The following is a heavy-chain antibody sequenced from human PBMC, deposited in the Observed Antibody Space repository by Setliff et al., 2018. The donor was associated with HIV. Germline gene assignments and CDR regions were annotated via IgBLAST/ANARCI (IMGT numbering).Heavy chain of an antibody. CDR1: GVSISAYF. V-gene: IGHV4-59*12. CDR3: VREPDY. Sequence: PSETLSLTCAVSGVSISAYFWSWIRQSPEKGLEWIGYIDNSGNTNYNPSLKSRVTISVDTSKNQFSLRLSSVTAADTAVYYCVREPDYWGQGTLVTVSS. J-gene: IGHJ4*02. CDR2: IDNSGNT.